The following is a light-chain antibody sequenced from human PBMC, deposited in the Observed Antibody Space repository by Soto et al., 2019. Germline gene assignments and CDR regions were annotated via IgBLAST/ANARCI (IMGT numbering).Light chain of an antibody. CDR3: QQYGNSPWT. Sequence: DIVLTQSPGTLCLSPGERATLSCRASQSVSSYLAWYQQKPGQAPRLLIYGASSRATGIPDRFSGSGSGTDFTLTISRLEPEDFAVYYCQQYGNSPWTLGQGTKVDIK. CDR2: GAS. J-gene: IGKJ1*01. CDR1: QSVSSY. V-gene: IGKV3-20*01.